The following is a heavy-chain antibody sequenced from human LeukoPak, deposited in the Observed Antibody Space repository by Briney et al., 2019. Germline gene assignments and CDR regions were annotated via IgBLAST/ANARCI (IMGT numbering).Heavy chain of an antibody. J-gene: IGHJ4*02. D-gene: IGHD2-15*01. Sequence: GGSLRLSGAASGFTFINDWLHWVRQAPGKGLVWVSRINTDGSTTTYADSVKGRFTISRDNAKNTLYLQMNSLRVEDTAVYYCARGRGSSYHYWGQQTLVTVSS. CDR2: INTDGSTT. V-gene: IGHV3-74*01. CDR3: ARGRGSSYHY. CDR1: GFTFINDW.